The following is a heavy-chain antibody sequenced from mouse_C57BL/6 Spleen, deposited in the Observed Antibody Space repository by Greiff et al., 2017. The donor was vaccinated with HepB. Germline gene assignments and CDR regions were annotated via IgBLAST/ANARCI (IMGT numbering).Heavy chain of an antibody. J-gene: IGHJ2*01. D-gene: IGHD2-5*01. V-gene: IGHV1-82*01. Sequence: QVQLKQSGPELVKPGASVKISCKASGYAFSSSWMNWVKQRPGKGLEWIGRIYPGDGDTNYNGKFKGKATLTADKSSSTAYMQLSSLTSEDSAVYFCARGSNYSPFDYWGQGTTLTVSS. CDR3: ARGSNYSPFDY. CDR1: GYAFSSSW. CDR2: IYPGDGDT.